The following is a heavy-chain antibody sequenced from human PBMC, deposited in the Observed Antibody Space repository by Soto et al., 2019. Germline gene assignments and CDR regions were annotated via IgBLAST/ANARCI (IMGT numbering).Heavy chain of an antibody. V-gene: IGHV3-7*04. D-gene: IGHD6-19*01. CDR3: ARDSGSGFYGQDYWGLDF. J-gene: IGHJ6*02. CDR2: IKQDGSET. Sequence: EVQLVESGGGLVQPGGSLRLSCAASGFSFSTYWMSWVRQAPGTGLEWVANIKQDGSETFYVDSLKGRFTISRDNAQNSLHLQMNSLRAEDTAVYYCARDSGSGFYGQDYWGLDFWGQGTTVTVSS. CDR1: GFSFSTYW.